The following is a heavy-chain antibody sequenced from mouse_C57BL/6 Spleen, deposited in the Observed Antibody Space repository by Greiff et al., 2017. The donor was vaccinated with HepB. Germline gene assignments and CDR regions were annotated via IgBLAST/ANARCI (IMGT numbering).Heavy chain of an antibody. Sequence: EVQLQQSGPGLVKPSQSLSLTCSVTGYSITSGYYWNWIRQFPGNKLEWMGYISYDGSNNYNPSLKNRISITRDTSKNQFFLKLNSVTTEDTATYYCARDLYDYEGLGDWGQGTTLTVSS. J-gene: IGHJ2*01. CDR3: ARDLYDYEGLGD. D-gene: IGHD2-4*01. CDR1: GYSITSGYY. CDR2: ISYDGSN. V-gene: IGHV3-6*01.